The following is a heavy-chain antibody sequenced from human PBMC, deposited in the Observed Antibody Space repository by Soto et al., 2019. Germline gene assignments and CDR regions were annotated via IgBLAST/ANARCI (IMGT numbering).Heavy chain of an antibody. CDR3: AREGDYGDHPKKEKNYGMDV. J-gene: IGHJ6*02. V-gene: IGHV1-18*04. CDR1: GYTFTSYG. Sequence: GASVKVSCKASGYTFTSYGISWVRQAPGQGLEWMGWISAYNGNTNYAQKLQGRVTMTTDTSTSTAYMELRSLRSDDTAVYYCAREGDYGDHPKKEKNYGMDVWGQGTTVTVSS. D-gene: IGHD4-17*01. CDR2: ISAYNGNT.